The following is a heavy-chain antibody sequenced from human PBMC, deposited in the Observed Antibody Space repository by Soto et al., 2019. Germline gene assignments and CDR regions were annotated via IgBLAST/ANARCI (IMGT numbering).Heavy chain of an antibody. CDR1: GFTFSSFA. CDR3: AKDPLKYSPLRWFDP. J-gene: IGHJ5*02. V-gene: IGHV3-23*01. CDR2: ISGSGGST. D-gene: IGHD5-18*01. Sequence: GGSLRLSCAASGFTFSSFAMSWVRQAPGKGPEWVSAISGSGGSTYYADSVKGRFTISRDDSKNTLYLQMNSLRAEDTAVYYCAKDPLKYSPLRWFDPWGQGTLVTVSS.